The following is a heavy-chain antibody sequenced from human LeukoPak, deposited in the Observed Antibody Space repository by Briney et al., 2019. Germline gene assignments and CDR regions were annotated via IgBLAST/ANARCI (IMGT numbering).Heavy chain of an antibody. Sequence: GGSLRLSCAASGFTFSSYWMSWVRQAPGKGLEWVANIKKDGSEKYYVDSVKGRFTISRDNAKKSLYLQMNSLRAEDTAVYYCARLMWELPPHYYYMDVWGKGTTVTISS. CDR3: ARLMWELPPHYYYMDV. V-gene: IGHV3-7*01. CDR2: IKKDGSEK. J-gene: IGHJ6*03. CDR1: GFTFSSYW. D-gene: IGHD1-26*01.